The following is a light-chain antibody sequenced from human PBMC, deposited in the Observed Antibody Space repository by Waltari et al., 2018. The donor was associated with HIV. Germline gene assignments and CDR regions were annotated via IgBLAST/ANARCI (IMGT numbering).Light chain of an antibody. CDR3: QQRSSWPLT. CDR2: DAS. V-gene: IGKV3-11*01. J-gene: IGKJ4*01. CDR1: QSVSSL. Sequence: ENVLTQSPATLSLSPGERATLSCRASQSVSSLLAWYQQKPGQAPRLLIYDASVLSWWSDLSGTDFTLSISSLEPEDFAVYYCQQRSSWPLTFGGGTKVEIK.